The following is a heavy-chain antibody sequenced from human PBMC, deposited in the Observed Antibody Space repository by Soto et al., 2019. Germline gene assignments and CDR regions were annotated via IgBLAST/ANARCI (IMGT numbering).Heavy chain of an antibody. Sequence: SETLSLTCAVYGGSFSGYYWSWIRQPPGKGLEWIGEINHSGSTNYNPSLKSRVTISVDTSKNQLSLKLSSVTAADTAVYYCARGVGATPYYYYYYGMDVWGQGTTVTVSS. V-gene: IGHV4-34*01. D-gene: IGHD1-26*01. CDR1: GGSFSGYY. CDR2: INHSGST. J-gene: IGHJ6*02. CDR3: ARGVGATPYYYYYYGMDV.